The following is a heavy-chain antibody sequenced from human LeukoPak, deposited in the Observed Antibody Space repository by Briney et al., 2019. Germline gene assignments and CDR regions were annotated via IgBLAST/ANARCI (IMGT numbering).Heavy chain of an antibody. CDR1: GGSISSYY. CDR3: ASGDYVGFGDYYYYGMDV. CDR2: IYYSGST. J-gene: IGHJ6*02. D-gene: IGHD4-17*01. Sequence: PSETLSLTCTVSGGSISSYYWSWIRQPPGKGLEWIGYIYYSGSTNYNPSLKSRVTISVDTSKNQFSLKLSSVTAADTAVYYCASGDYVGFGDYYYYGMDVWGQGTTVTVSS. V-gene: IGHV4-59*01.